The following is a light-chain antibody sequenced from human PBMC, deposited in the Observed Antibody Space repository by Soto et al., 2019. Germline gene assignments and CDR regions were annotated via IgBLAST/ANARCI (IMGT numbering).Light chain of an antibody. Sequence: QSVLTQPPSASGFPGQSVTISCTGTSSDVGYYDYVSWYQQHPGKAPKLVIYEVTKRPSGVPDRVSASKSGNTASLTVSRLRAEDEADSYCSSYAGRNNFVFGSGTKVTVL. CDR2: EVT. J-gene: IGLJ1*01. CDR1: SSDVGYYDY. V-gene: IGLV2-8*01. CDR3: SSYAGRNNFV.